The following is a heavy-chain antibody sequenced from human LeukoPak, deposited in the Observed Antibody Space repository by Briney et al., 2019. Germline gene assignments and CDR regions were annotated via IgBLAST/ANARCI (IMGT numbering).Heavy chain of an antibody. CDR3: ARDLRDYDSSGYYPEAVDY. V-gene: IGHV3-11*01. CDR2: ISSSGSTI. D-gene: IGHD3-22*01. Sequence: GGSLRLSCAASGFTFSDYYMSWIRQAPGKGLEWVSYISSSGSTIYYADSVKGRFTISRDNAKSSLYLQMNSLRAEDTAVYYCARDLRDYDSSGYYPEAVDYWGQGTLVTVSS. CDR1: GFTFSDYY. J-gene: IGHJ4*02.